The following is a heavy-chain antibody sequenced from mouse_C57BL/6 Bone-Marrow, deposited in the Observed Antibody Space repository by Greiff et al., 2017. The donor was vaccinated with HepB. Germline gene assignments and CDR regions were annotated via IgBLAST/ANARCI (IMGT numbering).Heavy chain of an antibody. D-gene: IGHD1-1*01. V-gene: IGHV14-4*01. Sequence: VQLKESGAELVRPGASVKLSCTASGFNIKDDYMHWVKQRPEQGLEWIGWIDPENGDTEYASKFQGKATITADTSSNTDYLQLSSLTSEATAVYYYTTDYGRDYAMDYWGQGTAVTVSS. J-gene: IGHJ4*01. CDR3: TTDYGRDYAMDY. CDR2: IDPENGDT. CDR1: GFNIKDDY.